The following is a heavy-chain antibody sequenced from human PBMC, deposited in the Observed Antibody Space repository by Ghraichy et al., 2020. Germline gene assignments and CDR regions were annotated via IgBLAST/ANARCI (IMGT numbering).Heavy chain of an antibody. CDR1: GGSFSGYY. CDR3: ARGRSVEQLVQGYGVFDY. D-gene: IGHD6-6*01. V-gene: IGHV4-34*01. Sequence: SETLSLTCAVYGGSFSGYYWSWIRQPPGKGLEWIGEINHSGSTNYNPSLKSRVTISVDTSKNQFSLKLSSVTAADTAVYYCARGRSVEQLVQGYGVFDYWGQGTLVTVSS. CDR2: INHSGST. J-gene: IGHJ4*02.